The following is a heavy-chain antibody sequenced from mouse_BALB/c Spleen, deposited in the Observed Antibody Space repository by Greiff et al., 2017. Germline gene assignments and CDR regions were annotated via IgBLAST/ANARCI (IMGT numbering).Heavy chain of an antibody. CDR2: IDPFNGGT. CDR3: ARSGDYYGRGPWFAY. V-gene: IGHV1-28*01. Sequence: EVQLQQSGPELMKPGASVKISCKASGYSFTSYYMHWVKQSHGKSLEWIGYIDPFNGGTSYNQKFKGKATLTVDKSSSTAYMHLSSLTSEDSAVYYCARSGDYYGRGPWFAYWGQGTLVTVSA. CDR1: GYSFTSYY. D-gene: IGHD1-1*01. J-gene: IGHJ3*01.